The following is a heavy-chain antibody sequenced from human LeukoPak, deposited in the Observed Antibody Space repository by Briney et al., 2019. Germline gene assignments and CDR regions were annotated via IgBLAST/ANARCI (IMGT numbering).Heavy chain of an antibody. V-gene: IGHV3-23*01. CDR3: AKVDYGDYGAYFDY. D-gene: IGHD4-17*01. Sequence: GGSLRLXCAASGFTFSSYAMDWVRQAPGKGLEWVSHISGSGGSTYYADSVKGRFTISRDNSKNTLYLQMNSLRAEDTAIYYCAKVDYGDYGAYFDYWGQGTLVTVSS. J-gene: IGHJ4*02. CDR1: GFTFSSYA. CDR2: ISGSGGST.